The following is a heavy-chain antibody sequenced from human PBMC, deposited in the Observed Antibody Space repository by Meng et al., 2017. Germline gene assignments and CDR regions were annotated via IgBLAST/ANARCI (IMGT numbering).Heavy chain of an antibody. D-gene: IGHD3-10*01. V-gene: IGHV3-21*04. J-gene: IGHJ4*02. CDR1: GFTFSSYS. CDR3: TRVRGSGSYYDH. Sequence: GESLKISCAASGFTFSSYSMNWVRQAPGKGLEWVSSISSSSSYIYYADSVKGRFTISRDNAKNSLYLQMNSLRAEDTAVYYCTRVRGSGSYYDHWGQGTLVTVSS. CDR2: ISSSSSYI.